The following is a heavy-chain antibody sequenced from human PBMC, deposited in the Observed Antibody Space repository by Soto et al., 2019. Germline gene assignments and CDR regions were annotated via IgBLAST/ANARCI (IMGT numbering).Heavy chain of an antibody. Sequence: GESLKISCKGSGYSFTSYWIGWVRQMPGKGLEWMGIIYPGDSDTRYSPSFQGQVTISADKSISTAYLQWSSLKASDTAMYYCTRHLAIDSYCMTYYYYGMDVWGQGTTVTVSS. CDR2: IYPGDSDT. J-gene: IGHJ6*02. V-gene: IGHV5-51*01. CDR3: TRHLAIDSYCMTYYYYGMDV. CDR1: GYSFTSYW. D-gene: IGHD5-18*01.